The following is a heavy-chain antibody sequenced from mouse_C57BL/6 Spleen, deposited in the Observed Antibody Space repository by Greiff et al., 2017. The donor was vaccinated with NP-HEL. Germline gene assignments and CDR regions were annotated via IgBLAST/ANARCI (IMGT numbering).Heavy chain of an antibody. D-gene: IGHD2-4*01. CDR2: INPSTGGT. CDR1: GYSFTGYY. V-gene: IGHV1-42*01. Sequence: VQLQQSGPELVKPGASVKISCKASGYSFTGYYMNWVKQSPEKSLEWIGEINPSTGGTTYNQKFKAKATLTVDKSSSTAYMQLKSLTSEDSAVYYGARVDYDYDEYYFDYWGQGTTLTVSS. CDR3: ARVDYDYDEYYFDY. J-gene: IGHJ2*01.